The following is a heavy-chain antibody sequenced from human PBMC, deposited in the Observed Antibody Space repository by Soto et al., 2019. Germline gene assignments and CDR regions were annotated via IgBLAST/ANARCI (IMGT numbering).Heavy chain of an antibody. CDR3: ARGIATGQLDP. Sequence: ASVKVSCKASGYTFTGYYMNWVRQAPGQRLEWMGWINPDNGNTKSPQKFQDRVIITRDTSASTAYMDLSSLRSEDTAVYYCARGIATGQLDPWGQGTLVTVSS. D-gene: IGHD2-15*01. V-gene: IGHV1-3*01. CDR2: INPDNGNT. CDR1: GYTFTGYY. J-gene: IGHJ5*02.